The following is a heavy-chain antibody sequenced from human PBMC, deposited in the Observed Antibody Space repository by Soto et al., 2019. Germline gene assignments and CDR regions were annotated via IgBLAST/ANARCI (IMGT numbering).Heavy chain of an antibody. Sequence: PSETLSLTCTVSGGSINNSDYYWGWTRQSPGKGLEWIGYIYYSWSTYYNPSLKTRVTISADTTKNQFSLQLSPVTAADTAVYYCARDRYCSGACNWFDPWGQGTLVTVSS. CDR3: ARDRYCSGACNWFDP. CDR2: IYYSWST. J-gene: IGHJ5*02. CDR1: GGSINNSDYY. V-gene: IGHV4-30-4*01. D-gene: IGHD2-15*01.